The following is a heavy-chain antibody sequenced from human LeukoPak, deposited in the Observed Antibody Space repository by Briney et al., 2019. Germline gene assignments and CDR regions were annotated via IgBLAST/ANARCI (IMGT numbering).Heavy chain of an antibody. V-gene: IGHV3-49*04. Sequence: PGGSLRLSCTASGFTFGDYAMSWVRQAPGKGLEWVGFIRSKAYGGTTQYAASVKGRFTISRDDSKSIAYLQVSSLKTEDTAVYYCTRVRSGNDFDYWGQGTLVTVSS. CDR1: GFTFGDYA. J-gene: IGHJ4*02. D-gene: IGHD3-10*01. CDR2: IRSKAYGGTT. CDR3: TRVRSGNDFDY.